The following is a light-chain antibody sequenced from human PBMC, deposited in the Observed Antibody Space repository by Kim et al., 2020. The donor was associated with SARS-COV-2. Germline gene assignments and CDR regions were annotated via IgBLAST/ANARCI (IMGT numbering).Light chain of an antibody. J-gene: IGLJ2*01. CDR1: SGSIATNY. CDR2: EDD. Sequence: NFMLTQPHSVSESPGKTVTISCTGSSGSIATNYVQWYQQRPGSAPIIVIYEDDERPSGVPDRFSGSIDRSANSASLTISGLKTEDEADYYCQSYDTTNHVVFGGGTQLTVL. V-gene: IGLV6-57*02. CDR3: QSYDTTNHVV.